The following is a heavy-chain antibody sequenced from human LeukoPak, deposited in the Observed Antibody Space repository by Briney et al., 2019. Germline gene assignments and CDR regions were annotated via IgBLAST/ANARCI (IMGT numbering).Heavy chain of an antibody. CDR2: IYYSGST. CDR1: GGSISSSSYY. D-gene: IGHD6-6*01. V-gene: IGHV4-39*01. J-gene: IGHJ4*02. CDR3: ARLIEYSSSSDYFDY. Sequence: SETLSLTCTVSGGSISSSSYYWGWIRQPPGKGLEWIGSIYYSGSTYYNPSLKSRVTISVDTSKNQFSLKLSSVTAADTAVYYCARLIEYSSSSDYFDYWGQGTLVTVSS.